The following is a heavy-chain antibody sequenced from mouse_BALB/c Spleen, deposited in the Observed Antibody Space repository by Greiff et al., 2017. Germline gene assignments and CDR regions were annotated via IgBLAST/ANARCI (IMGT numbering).Heavy chain of an antibody. CDR3: ARRHWGGYFDY. D-gene: IGHD4-1*01. CDR1: GYTFTSYW. J-gene: IGHJ2*01. V-gene: IGHV1-7*01. CDR2: INPSTGYT. Sequence: VQRVESGAELAKPGASVKMSCKASGYTFTSYWMHWVKQRPGQGLEWIGYINPSTGYTEYNQKFKDKATLTADKSSSTAYMQLSSLTSEDSAVYYCARRHWGGYFDYWGQGTTLTVSS.